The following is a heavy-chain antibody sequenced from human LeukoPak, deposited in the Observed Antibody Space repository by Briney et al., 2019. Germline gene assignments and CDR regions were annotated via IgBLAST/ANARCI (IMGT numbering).Heavy chain of an antibody. CDR1: GYTFTSYG. V-gene: IGHV1-18*04. D-gene: IGHD6-19*01. J-gene: IGHJ4*02. CDR3: ARDPYSSGWYADY. Sequence: GASVKDSCKASGYTFTSYGISWVRQAPGQGLDWMGWISAYNGNTNYAQKLQGRVTMTTDTSTSTASMELRSLRSDDTAVYYCARDPYSSGWYADYWGQGTLVTVSS. CDR2: ISAYNGNT.